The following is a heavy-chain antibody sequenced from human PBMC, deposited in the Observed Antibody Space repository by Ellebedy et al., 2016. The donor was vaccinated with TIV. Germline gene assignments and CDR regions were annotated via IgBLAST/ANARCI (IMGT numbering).Heavy chain of an antibody. CDR3: ARDHLGTAIPYDY. CDR2: ISSSSSYL. V-gene: IGHV3-21*01. D-gene: IGHD2-21*02. CDR1: GFTFSSYS. Sequence: PGGSLRLSCAASGFTFSSYSMNWVRQAPGKGLEWVSSISSSSSYLYYADSVKGRFTISRDNSKNSRYLQMKSLGAEDTAVYYCARDHLGTAIPYDYWGQGTLVTVSS. J-gene: IGHJ4*02.